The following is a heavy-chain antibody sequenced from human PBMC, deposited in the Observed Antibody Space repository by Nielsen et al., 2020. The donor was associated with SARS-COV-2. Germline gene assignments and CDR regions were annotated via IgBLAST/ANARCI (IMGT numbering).Heavy chain of an antibody. CDR1: GGSISSYY. Sequence: SETLSLTCTVSGGSISSYYWSWIRQPPGKGLEWIGYIYYSGSTYYNPSLKSRVTISVDTSKNQFSLKLSSVTAADTAVYYCASHYVWGSYRYRYFDYWGQGTLVTVSS. CDR2: IYYSGST. D-gene: IGHD3-16*02. V-gene: IGHV4-59*04. J-gene: IGHJ4*02. CDR3: ASHYVWGSYRYRYFDY.